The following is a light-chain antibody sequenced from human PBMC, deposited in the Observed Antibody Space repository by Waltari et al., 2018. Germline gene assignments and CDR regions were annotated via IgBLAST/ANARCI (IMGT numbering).Light chain of an antibody. J-gene: IGLJ3*02. CDR3: CSYAGSYMV. Sequence: QSALTQPPSASGSPGQSVTIYCTGTSSDVGAYDYVSWYQQHPDKAPKLMIYEVTKRPSGVPYRFSGSKSGNTASLTVSGLQAEDEADYYCCSYAGSYMVFGAGTKVTVL. CDR1: SSDVGAYDY. CDR2: EVT. V-gene: IGLV2-8*01.